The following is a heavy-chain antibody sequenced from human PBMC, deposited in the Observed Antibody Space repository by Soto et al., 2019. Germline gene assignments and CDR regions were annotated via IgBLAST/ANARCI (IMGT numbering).Heavy chain of an antibody. D-gene: IGHD3-3*01. V-gene: IGHV3-11*01. CDR1: GFTFSDYY. J-gene: IGHJ4*02. Sequence: QVQLVESGGGLVKPGGSLRLSCAASGFTFSDYYMSWIRQAPGKGLEWVSYISSSGSTIYYADSVKGRVTISRDNAKNSLYLQMNSLRAEDTAVYYCARDHGMTKYSLEWLLYWDYWGQGTLVTVSS. CDR3: ARDHGMTKYSLEWLLYWDY. CDR2: ISSSGSTI.